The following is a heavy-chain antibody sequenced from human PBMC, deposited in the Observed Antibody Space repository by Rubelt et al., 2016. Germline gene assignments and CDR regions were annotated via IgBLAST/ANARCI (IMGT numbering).Heavy chain of an antibody. D-gene: IGHD5-18*01. V-gene: IGHV3-21*01. J-gene: IGHJ4*02. CDR2: ISSGGSDI. CDR1: GFTFSSYA. Sequence: EVQLVESGGGLVKPGGSLRLSCSASGFTFSSYAMNWVRQAPGKGLEWVSSISSGGSDIFHADSVKGRFSISRDNAKTSVYLQMNSLRAEDTAVYYCARGYGYVDYWGQGTLVTVSS. CDR3: ARGYGYVDY.